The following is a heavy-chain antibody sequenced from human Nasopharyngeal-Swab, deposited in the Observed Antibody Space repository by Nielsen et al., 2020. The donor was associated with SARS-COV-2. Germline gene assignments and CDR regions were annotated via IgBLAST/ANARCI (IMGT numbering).Heavy chain of an antibody. V-gene: IGHV4-59*13. Sequence: GSLRLSCTVPGGSISSNYWGWFRKPPGKGLEWIGYIYYSGSTNYNPSLKSRVTISVDTSKNQFSLKLSSVTTADTAVYYCARGGGVVAAGTLYFDYWGQGTLVTVSS. CDR1: GGSISSNY. D-gene: IGHD6-13*01. J-gene: IGHJ4*02. CDR3: ARGGGVVAAGTLYFDY. CDR2: IYYSGST.